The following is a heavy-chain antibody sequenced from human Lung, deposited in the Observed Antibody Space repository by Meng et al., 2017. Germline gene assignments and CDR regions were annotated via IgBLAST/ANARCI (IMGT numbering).Heavy chain of an antibody. CDR2: INHSGST. CDR1: GGSFSDYY. J-gene: IGHJ4*02. V-gene: IGHV4-34*01. CDR3: ARGPTTMAHDFDY. Sequence: QVRVRQLGAALLKPSETLSLTCVVAGGSFSDYYWSWIRQPPGKGLEWIGEINHSGSTNYNPSLESRATISVDTSQNNLSLKLSSVTAADSAVYYCARGPTTMAHDFDYWGQGTLVTGSS. D-gene: IGHD4-11*01.